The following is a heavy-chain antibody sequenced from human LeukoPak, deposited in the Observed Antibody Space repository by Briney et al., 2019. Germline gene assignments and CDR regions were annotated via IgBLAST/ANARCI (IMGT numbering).Heavy chain of an antibody. D-gene: IGHD2-15*01. V-gene: IGHV4-34*01. Sequence: SETLSLTCAVYGGSFSGYYGSGILQPPRKGLEWMGESNHSGSSNYNPSLKSRVTISVDTSKNQFSLKLSYVIAADTAVYYCARCRGYCSGGSCYAAWFDPWGQGTLVTVSS. CDR1: GGSFSGYY. CDR3: ARCRGYCSGGSCYAAWFDP. J-gene: IGHJ5*02. CDR2: SNHSGSS.